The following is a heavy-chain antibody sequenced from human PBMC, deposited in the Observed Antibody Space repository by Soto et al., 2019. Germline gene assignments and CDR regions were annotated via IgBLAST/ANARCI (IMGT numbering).Heavy chain of an antibody. CDR1: GFIFSSYS. CDR3: AREDILTGPLDY. J-gene: IGHJ4*02. Sequence: EVQLVESGGGLVKPGGSLRLSCAASGFIFSSYSMNWVRQAPGKGLEWVSFISSSSSYIYYADSVKGRFTIARDNAKNSLYLQMNSLRAEDTAVYYCAREDILTGPLDYWGQGTLVTVSS. CDR2: ISSSSSYI. V-gene: IGHV3-21*01. D-gene: IGHD3-9*01.